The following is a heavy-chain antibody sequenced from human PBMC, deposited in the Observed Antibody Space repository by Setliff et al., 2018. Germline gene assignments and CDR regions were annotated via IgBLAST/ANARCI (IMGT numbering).Heavy chain of an antibody. CDR1: GYSFLSYG. Sequence: ASVKVSCKASGYSFLSYGITWVRQAPGQGLEWMGWISAQDGNTIYAQKFQGRLTMTRDTSISTAYMELSSLRSDDTAVYYCARQPMDTIMVTFDYWGQGILVTVSS. D-gene: IGHD5-12*01. CDR3: ARQPMDTIMVTFDY. CDR2: ISAQDGNT. J-gene: IGHJ4*02. V-gene: IGHV1-18*01.